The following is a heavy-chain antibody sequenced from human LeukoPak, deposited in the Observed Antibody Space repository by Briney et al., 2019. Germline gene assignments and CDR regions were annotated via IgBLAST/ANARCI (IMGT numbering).Heavy chain of an antibody. CDR1: GASVSSGDYY. CDR3: ARLGYCSSTSCYTSLLWFGELLPFFDY. Sequence: SETLSLTCTVSGASVSSGDYYWSWLRQHPGKGLEWIGYIHYSGPTYSNPSLQSRVTLSVDTSNNLLSLKLSSVTAADTAVYYCARLGYCSSTSCYTSLLWFGELLPFFDYWGQGTLVTVSS. V-gene: IGHV4-31*03. J-gene: IGHJ4*02. CDR2: IHYSGPT. D-gene: IGHD2-2*02.